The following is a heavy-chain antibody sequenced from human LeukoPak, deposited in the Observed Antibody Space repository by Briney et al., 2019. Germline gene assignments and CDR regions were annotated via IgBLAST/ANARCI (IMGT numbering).Heavy chain of an antibody. CDR1: GYTFTSYG. D-gene: IGHD3-3*01. CDR3: ARDLSQGSLWSGYSIGCSYNDY. V-gene: IGHV1-18*01. CDR2: ISAYNGNT. Sequence: GASVKVSCKASGYTFTSYGIGWVRQAPGQGLEWMGWISAYNGNTNYAQKLQGIVTMTTDTSTSTAYMELRSLRSDDTAVYYCARDLSQGSLWSGYSIGCSYNDYRGQGTLVTVSS. J-gene: IGHJ4*02.